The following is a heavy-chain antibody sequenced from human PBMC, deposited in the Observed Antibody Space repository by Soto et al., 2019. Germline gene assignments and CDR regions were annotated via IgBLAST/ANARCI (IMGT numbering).Heavy chain of an antibody. J-gene: IGHJ6*03. CDR2: INHSGST. V-gene: IGHV4-34*01. D-gene: IGHD3-3*01. CDR3: ARVKYDFWSGYYGYYYMDV. CDR1: GGSFSGYY. Sequence: SETLSLTCAVYGGSFSGYYWSWIRQPPGKGLEWIGEINHSGSTNYNPSLTSRVTISVDTSKNQFSLKLSSVTAADTAVYYCARVKYDFWSGYYGYYYMDVWGKGTTVTVSS.